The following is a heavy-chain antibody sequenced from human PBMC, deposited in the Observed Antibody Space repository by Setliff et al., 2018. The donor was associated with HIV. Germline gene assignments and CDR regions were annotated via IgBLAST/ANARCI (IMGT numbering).Heavy chain of an antibody. Sequence: KSSETLSLTCSVSGGSISGYYWNWIRQPPGKGLEWIGCIYYSGRTTYNSSLKSRVTISLDTSKKQFSPKLNSVTAADTAVYYCARGLMSYNFWGGRNDYHYMDVWGKGTTVTSP. CDR1: GGSISGYY. V-gene: IGHV4-59*01. CDR3: ARGLMSYNFWGGRNDYHYMDV. CDR2: IYYSGRT. J-gene: IGHJ6*03. D-gene: IGHD3-3*01.